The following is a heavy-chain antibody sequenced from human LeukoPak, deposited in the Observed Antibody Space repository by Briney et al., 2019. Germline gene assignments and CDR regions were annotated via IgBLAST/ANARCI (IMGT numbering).Heavy chain of an antibody. CDR1: GGSVASTGRY. CDR2: AYYTGDI. CDR3: GRHVSNGWDYHYGLDV. J-gene: IGHJ6*02. Sequence: SETLSLTCTVSGGSVASTGRYWGWIRQPPGKGLEWIGSAYYTGDIYSPPSLKSRLTISVDTSKNQFALTLSSVTAADTAVYYCGRHVSNGWDYHYGLDVWGRGTTVTVSS. D-gene: IGHD6-19*01. V-gene: IGHV4-39*01.